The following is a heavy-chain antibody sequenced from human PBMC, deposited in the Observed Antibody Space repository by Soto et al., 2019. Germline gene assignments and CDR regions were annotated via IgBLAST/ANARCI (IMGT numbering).Heavy chain of an antibody. J-gene: IGHJ4*02. V-gene: IGHV1-58*01. D-gene: IGHD2-8*01. CDR3: AREYCANAVCYLPDY. CDR2: IVVGSGNT. Sequence: ASVKVSCKASGFTFTSSAVQWVRQARGQRLEWIGWIVVGSGNTNYAQKLQERVTITRDMSTSTAYMELTSLRSDDTAVYYCAREYCANAVCYLPDYWGQGILVTVS. CDR1: GFTFTSSA.